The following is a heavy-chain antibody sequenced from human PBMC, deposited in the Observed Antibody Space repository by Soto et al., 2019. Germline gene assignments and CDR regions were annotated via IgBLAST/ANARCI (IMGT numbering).Heavy chain of an antibody. Sequence: SETLSLTCTVSGGSISSSNYHWGWIRQPPGKGLEWIGSMYYSGSTYYNPSLKSRVTISVDTSKNQFSLKLTSVTAADTAVYHCARHVRNSPPGSWGQGTLVTVSS. CDR1: GGSISSSNYH. D-gene: IGHD3-10*02. J-gene: IGHJ1*01. CDR2: MYYSGST. CDR3: ARHVRNSPPGS. V-gene: IGHV4-39*01.